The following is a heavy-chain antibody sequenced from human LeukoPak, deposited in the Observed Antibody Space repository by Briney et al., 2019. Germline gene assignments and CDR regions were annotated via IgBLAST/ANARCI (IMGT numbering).Heavy chain of an antibody. Sequence: GGSLRLSCAASGFGFSSHWMHWVRQAPGKGLVWVSRSNSDGSVRNYADSVEGRVIISRDNAKNTLYLQMNNLGVEDTAVYFCARDPSVNNAIGYNWFDHWGQGALVTVSS. CDR3: ARDPSVNNAIGYNWFDH. J-gene: IGHJ5*02. CDR2: SNSDGSVR. CDR1: GFGFSSHW. V-gene: IGHV3-74*01. D-gene: IGHD2/OR15-2a*01.